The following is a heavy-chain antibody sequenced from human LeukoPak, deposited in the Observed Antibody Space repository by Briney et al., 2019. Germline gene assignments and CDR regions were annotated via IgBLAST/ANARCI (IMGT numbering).Heavy chain of an antibody. V-gene: IGHV1-46*01. CDR3: ARALDFGGNDFDY. J-gene: IGHJ4*02. Sequence: ASVKVSCKASGYAFSSYYMHWVRQAPGQGLEWMGIINPTGGGPTYAQKFQGRLTMTRDTSTATIYMDLSSLRSEDTAVYFCARALDFGGNDFDYWGQGTLVTVSS. CDR2: INPTGGGP. CDR1: GYAFSSYY. D-gene: IGHD4-23*01.